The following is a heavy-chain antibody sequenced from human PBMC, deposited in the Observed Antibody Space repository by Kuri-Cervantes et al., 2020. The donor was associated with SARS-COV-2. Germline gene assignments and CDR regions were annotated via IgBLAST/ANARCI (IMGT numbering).Heavy chain of an antibody. J-gene: IGHJ5*02. V-gene: IGHV4-4*07. CDR1: GGSISSYY. CDR2: IYTSGST. CDR3: ARDTYYDILTGYSPLGFDP. Sequence: GSLRLSCTVSGGSISSYYWSWIRQPAGKGLEWIGRIYTSGSTNYNPSLKSRATMSVDTSKNQFSLKLSSVTAADTAVYYCARDTYYDILTGYSPLGFDPWGQGTLVTVSS. D-gene: IGHD3-9*01.